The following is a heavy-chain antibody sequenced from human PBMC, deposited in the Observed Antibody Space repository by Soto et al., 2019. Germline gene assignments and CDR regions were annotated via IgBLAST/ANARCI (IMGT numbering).Heavy chain of an antibody. J-gene: IGHJ4*02. CDR3: ASHYYDSRGYYGLDY. CDR1: GFTFSSYE. CDR2: ISSSGSTK. V-gene: IGHV3-48*03. D-gene: IGHD3-22*01. Sequence: GGSLRLSCAASGFTFSSYELNWVRQAPGKGLEWVSYISSSGSTKYYADSVKGRFTISRDNAKNSLYLQMNSLRAEDTAIYYCASHYYDSRGYYGLDYWGQGAPVTVSS.